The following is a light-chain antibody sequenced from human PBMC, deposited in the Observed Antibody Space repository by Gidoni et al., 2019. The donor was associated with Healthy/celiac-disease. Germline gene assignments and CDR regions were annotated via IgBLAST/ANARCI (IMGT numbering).Light chain of an antibody. CDR3: QQSYITPLT. CDR1: QSISSY. CDR2: AAS. Sequence: DIQMTQSPSSLSASVGDRVTITCRASQSISSYLNWYQQKPGKAPKLLIYAASSLQSGVPSRFSGTPSGTDFTLTNSSLQPEDFATYYCQQSYITPLTFGGGTKVE. V-gene: IGKV1-39*01. J-gene: IGKJ4*01.